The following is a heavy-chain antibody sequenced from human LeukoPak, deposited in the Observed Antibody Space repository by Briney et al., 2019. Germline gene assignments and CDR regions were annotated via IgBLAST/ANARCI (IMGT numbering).Heavy chain of an antibody. J-gene: IGHJ4*02. Sequence: GGSLRLSCAASGFSFSTSWMSWVRQAPGKGLEWVANIKRDGSQKNYLDSVKGRFTISRDNAKNSLHLQMNSLRAEDTAVYYCATLGDNSSWFRDWGQGTLVTVSS. CDR2: IKRDGSQK. CDR3: ATLGDNSSWFRD. V-gene: IGHV3-7*01. D-gene: IGHD6-13*01. CDR1: GFSFSTSW.